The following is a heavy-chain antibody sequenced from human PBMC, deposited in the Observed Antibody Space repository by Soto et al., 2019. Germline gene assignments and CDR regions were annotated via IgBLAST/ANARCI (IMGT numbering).Heavy chain of an antibody. CDR2: INPSGGST. Sequence: ASVQVSCKASGCTLTSYYMHWVRQAPGQGLEWMGIINPSGGSTSYAQKFQGRVTMTRDTSTSTVYMELSSLRSEATPVYYSAREASDGPEYYFDYWGQGTLVTVSS. V-gene: IGHV1-46*01. J-gene: IGHJ4*02. CDR1: GCTLTSYY. CDR3: AREASDGPEYYFDY.